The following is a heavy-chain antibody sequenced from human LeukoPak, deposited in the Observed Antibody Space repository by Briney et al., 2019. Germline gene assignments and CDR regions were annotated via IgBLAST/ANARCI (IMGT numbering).Heavy chain of an antibody. V-gene: IGHV1-8*01. CDR2: MNPNSGNT. CDR1: VYTFTSYD. CDR3: ARSPTPTYYDILTGYVY. D-gene: IGHD3-9*01. J-gene: IGHJ4*02. Sequence: ASVKVSCKASVYTFTSYDINWVRPATGQGLEWMGWMNPNSGNTGNAQKFQDRATMTRHTPISTAYMELSSLGSEDTAVYYCARSPTPTYYDILTGYVYWGQGTLVTVSS.